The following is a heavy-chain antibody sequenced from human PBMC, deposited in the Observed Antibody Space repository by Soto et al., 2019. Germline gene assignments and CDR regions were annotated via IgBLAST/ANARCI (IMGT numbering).Heavy chain of an antibody. CDR3: AREYCSGRSCYLNY. CDR2: INHSGST. Sequence: SETLSLTCAVYGGSFSGYYWSWIRQPPGKGLEWIGEINHSGSTNYNPSLKSRVTISVDTSKNQFSLKLSSVTAADTAVYYCAREYCSGRSCYLNYWGQGTLVIVSS. D-gene: IGHD2-15*01. V-gene: IGHV4-34*01. J-gene: IGHJ4*02. CDR1: GGSFSGYY.